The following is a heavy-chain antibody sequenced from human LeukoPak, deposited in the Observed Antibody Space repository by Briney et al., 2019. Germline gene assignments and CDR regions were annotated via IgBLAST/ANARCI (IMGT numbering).Heavy chain of an antibody. CDR2: ISGSSSYI. J-gene: IGHJ4*02. CDR1: GFIFKTYT. D-gene: IGHD5-12*01. V-gene: IGHV3-21*01. CDR3: TRDWGQGGYDESGY. Sequence: GGSLRLSCAASGFIFKTYTMTWVRQAPGKGLEWVSSISGSSSYIYYADSVKGRFTISRDNAMNSLYLQMNSLSAEDTAVYYCTRDWGQGGYDESGYWGQGALVTVSS.